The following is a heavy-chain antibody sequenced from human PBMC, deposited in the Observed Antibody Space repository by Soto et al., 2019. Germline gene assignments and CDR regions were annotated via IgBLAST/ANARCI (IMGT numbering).Heavy chain of an antibody. D-gene: IGHD4-17*01. CDR3: ARDCGDYSEYYYYYGMDV. Sequence: ASVKVSCKASGYTFTSYGISWLRQAPGQGLEWMGWVSAYNGNTNYAQKLQGRVTMTTDTSTSTAYMELRSLRSDDTAVYYCARDCGDYSEYYYYYGMDVWGQGTTVTVSS. CDR2: VSAYNGNT. CDR1: GYTFTSYG. V-gene: IGHV1-18*01. J-gene: IGHJ6*02.